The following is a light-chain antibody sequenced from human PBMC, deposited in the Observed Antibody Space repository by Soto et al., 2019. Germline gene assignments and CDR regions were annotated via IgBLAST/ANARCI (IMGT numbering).Light chain of an antibody. Sequence: EIVMTQSPATLSVSPVERATLSCMASQSVSSNLAWYQQKPGQAPRLLIYGASTRATGIPARFSGTVSGTDFTLTISSLQSEDFAVYCCQQYTDWPPTCGQGTKGDIK. CDR2: GAS. V-gene: IGKV3-15*01. J-gene: IGKJ1*01. CDR1: QSVSSN. CDR3: QQYTDWPPT.